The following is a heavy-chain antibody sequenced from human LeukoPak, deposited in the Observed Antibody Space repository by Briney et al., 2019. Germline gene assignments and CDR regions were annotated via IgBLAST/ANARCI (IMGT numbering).Heavy chain of an antibody. CDR3: ARGYGSGSYYIRYYYYYYYMDV. D-gene: IGHD3-10*01. CDR1: GGSFSGYY. Sequence: PSETLSLTCAVYGGSFSGYYWSWIRQPPGKGLEWIGEINHSGSTNYNPSLKSRVTISVDTSKNQFSLKLSSVTAADTAVYYCARGYGSGSYYIRYYYYYYYMDVWGKGTTVTVSS. V-gene: IGHV4-34*01. J-gene: IGHJ6*03. CDR2: INHSGST.